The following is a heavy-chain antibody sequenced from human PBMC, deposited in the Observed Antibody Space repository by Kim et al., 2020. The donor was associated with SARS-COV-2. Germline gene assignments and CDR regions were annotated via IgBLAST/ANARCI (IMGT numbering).Heavy chain of an antibody. Sequence: ASVKVSCKVSGYTLTELSMHWVRQAPGKGLEWMGGFDPEDGETIYAQKFQGRVTMTEDTSTDTAYMERSSLRSEDTAVYYCATGVVVVPAANHWFDPWGQGTLVTVSS. CDR2: FDPEDGET. D-gene: IGHD2-2*01. V-gene: IGHV1-24*01. CDR1: GYTLTELS. CDR3: ATGVVVVPAANHWFDP. J-gene: IGHJ5*02.